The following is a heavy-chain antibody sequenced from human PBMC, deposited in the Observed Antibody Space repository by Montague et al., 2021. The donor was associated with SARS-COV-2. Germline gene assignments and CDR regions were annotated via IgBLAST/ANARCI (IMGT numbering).Heavy chain of an antibody. CDR3: ASGRMVPYSSSWTTLYYYYGMDV. CDR2: PYYRSKWYN. CDR1: GDSVSSNSAA. D-gene: IGHD6-13*01. J-gene: IGHJ6*02. Sequence: CAISGDSVSSNSAAWNGNRHSPSRGLEWLGRPYYRSKWYNDYAVSVKXRITINPDTSKNQFSLQLNSVTPEDTAVYYCASGRMVPYSSSWTTLYYYYGMDVWGQGTTVTVSS. V-gene: IGHV6-1*01.